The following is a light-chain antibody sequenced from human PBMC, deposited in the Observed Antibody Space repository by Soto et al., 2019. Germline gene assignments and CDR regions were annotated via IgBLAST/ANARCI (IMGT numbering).Light chain of an antibody. Sequence: DIQMTQSPSSLSASVGDRVTITCRASQSISTYLHWYQQKPGKAPKLLIYAASSLQSGVPSRFSGSGSGTDFTLTISSLQPEDFATYYCQQSYSTPPTFGQGTKGDIK. CDR2: AAS. V-gene: IGKV1-39*01. CDR1: QSISTY. J-gene: IGKJ1*01. CDR3: QQSYSTPPT.